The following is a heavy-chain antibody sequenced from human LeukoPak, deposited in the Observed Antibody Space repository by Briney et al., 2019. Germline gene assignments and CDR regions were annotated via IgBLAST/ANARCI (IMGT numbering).Heavy chain of an antibody. CDR2: VSHDGTK. Sequence: PSETLSLTCNVSGYSINSNSYWAWIRQPPGKGLEWIGIVSHDGTKYYVPSLESRVTISVDKSKNQCSLEFYSVTAADTAVYYCARESRGWYEDSWGQGILVTVSS. D-gene: IGHD6-19*01. CDR3: ARESRGWYEDS. CDR1: GYSINSNSY. J-gene: IGHJ4*02. V-gene: IGHV4-38-2*02.